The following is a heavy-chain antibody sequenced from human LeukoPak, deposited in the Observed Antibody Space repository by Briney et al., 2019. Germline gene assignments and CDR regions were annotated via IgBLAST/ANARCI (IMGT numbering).Heavy chain of an antibody. V-gene: IGHV5-51*01. D-gene: IGHD6-13*01. CDR1: GYSFTSYW. CDR3: ARQQQLVPKHLNWFDP. Sequence: GESLKISCKGSGYSFTSYWIGWVRQLPGKGLEGMGIIYPGDSDTRYSPSFQGQVTISADKSISTAYLQWSSLKASDTAMYYCARQQQLVPKHLNWFDPWGQGTLVTVSS. CDR2: IYPGDSDT. J-gene: IGHJ5*02.